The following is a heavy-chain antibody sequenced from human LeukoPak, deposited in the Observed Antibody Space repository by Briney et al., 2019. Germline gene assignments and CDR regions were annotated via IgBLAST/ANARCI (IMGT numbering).Heavy chain of an antibody. CDR1: GFTFSRYT. V-gene: IGHV3-21*01. D-gene: IGHD3-16*02. Sequence: PGGSLRLSCEASGFTFSRYTMNWVRQAPGKGLEWVSSVSSGGYVYYAESLKGRFTVSRDNAGNSLFLQMNSLRAEDTAIYYCARELSEAAPLWGQGTLVTVSS. CDR3: ARELSEAAPL. J-gene: IGHJ4*02. CDR2: VSSGGYV.